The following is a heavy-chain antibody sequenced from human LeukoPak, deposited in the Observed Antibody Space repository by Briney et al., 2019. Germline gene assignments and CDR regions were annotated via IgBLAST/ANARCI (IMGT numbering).Heavy chain of an antibody. CDR1: GFTFSSYA. Sequence: PGGSLRLSCAASGFTFSSYAMSWVRQAPGKGLEWVSAISGSGGSTYYADSVKGRFTISRDNSKNTLCLQMNSLRAEDTAVYYCAKGGFYSSSSPFDYWGQGTLVTVSS. J-gene: IGHJ4*02. CDR3: AKGGFYSSSSPFDY. V-gene: IGHV3-23*01. CDR2: ISGSGGST. D-gene: IGHD6-6*01.